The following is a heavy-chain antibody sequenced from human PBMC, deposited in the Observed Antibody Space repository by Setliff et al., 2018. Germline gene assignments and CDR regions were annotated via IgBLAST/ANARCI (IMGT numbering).Heavy chain of an antibody. J-gene: IGHJ4*02. CDR2: VSVSGDNT. CDR1: GLTFNSYA. CDR3: AGQGPIFGSGLIPGFDQ. Sequence: PGGSLRLSCAASGLTFNSYAMSWVRQAPGKGLGWVSSVSVSGDNTYYTDSVKGRFTTSRDNSKNTLSLQMSSLRTEDTAIYFCAGQGPIFGSGLIPGFDQWGQGTMVTVSS. V-gene: IGHV3-23*01. D-gene: IGHD3-3*01.